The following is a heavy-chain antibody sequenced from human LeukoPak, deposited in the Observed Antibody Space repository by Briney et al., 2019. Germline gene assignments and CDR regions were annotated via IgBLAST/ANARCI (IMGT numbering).Heavy chain of an antibody. CDR1: GGSISSSIYS. CDR3: AREAGAAAKAAFDI. D-gene: IGHD6-25*01. V-gene: IGHV4-30-2*01. CDR2: IYYSGNT. Sequence: TLSLTCVVSGGSISSSIYSWSWIRQPPGKGLEWIGNIYYSGNTYYNPSLESRVTISVDRSKNHFSLNLRSVTAADSAVYCCAREAGAAAKAAFDIWGQGTMVTVSS. J-gene: IGHJ3*02.